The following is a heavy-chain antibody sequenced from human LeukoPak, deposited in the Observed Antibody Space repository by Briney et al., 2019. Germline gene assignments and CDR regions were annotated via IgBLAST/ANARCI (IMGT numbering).Heavy chain of an antibody. V-gene: IGHV4-4*02. CDR2: IYYSGST. Sequence: SSETLSLTCAVSGASISSSNWWSWVRQPPGKGLEWIGRIYYSGSTDYNPSLKSRVAISIDKSKNQFSLKLTSVTAADTAVYYCARDVTGSSGWRELGYWGQGTLVTVSS. D-gene: IGHD6-19*01. CDR3: ARDVTGSSGWRELGY. J-gene: IGHJ4*02. CDR1: GASISSSNW.